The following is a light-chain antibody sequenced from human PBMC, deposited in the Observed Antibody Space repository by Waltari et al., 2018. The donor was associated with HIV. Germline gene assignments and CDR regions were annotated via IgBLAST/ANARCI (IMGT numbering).Light chain of an antibody. Sequence: QSALTQPPAASGSPGQSVTISCTGTSNDIGPYNYVSWYQQPPDRVPRLIIYEVNKRPAGVPDRFSGSKSGNTASLTVSGLQAEDEADYYCTSYAGSNNLVVFGGGTKLTVL. J-gene: IGLJ3*02. CDR2: EVN. CDR3: TSYAGSNNLVV. V-gene: IGLV2-8*01. CDR1: SNDIGPYNY.